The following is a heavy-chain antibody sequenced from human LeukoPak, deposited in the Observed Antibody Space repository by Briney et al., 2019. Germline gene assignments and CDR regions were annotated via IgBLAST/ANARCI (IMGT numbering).Heavy chain of an antibody. CDR3: ARDRTEGLQTLDY. Sequence: GGSLRLSCAASGFTFSSYAMHWVRQAPGKGLEWVAVISYDGSNKYYADSVKGRFTISRDNSKNTLYLQMNSLRAEDTAVYYCARDRTEGLQTLDYWGQGTPVTVSS. J-gene: IGHJ4*02. D-gene: IGHD5-24*01. V-gene: IGHV3-30-3*01. CDR2: ISYDGSNK. CDR1: GFTFSSYA.